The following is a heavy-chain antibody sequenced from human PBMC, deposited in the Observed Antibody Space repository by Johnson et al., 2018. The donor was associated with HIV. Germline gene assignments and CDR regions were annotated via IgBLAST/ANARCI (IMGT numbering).Heavy chain of an antibody. CDR2: INWSGGGT. CDR1: GFKFYEYD. CDR3: ASTGSGSDDAFDI. Sequence: EVQLVESGGGVVRPGGSLRISCVASGFKFYEYDVSWVRQVPGKGLEWVSGINWSGGGTTYADSVKGRFTISRDNSKNTLYLQMNSLRAEDTAVYYCASTGSGSDDAFDIWGQGTMVTVSS. D-gene: IGHD3-10*01. V-gene: IGHV3-20*04. J-gene: IGHJ3*02.